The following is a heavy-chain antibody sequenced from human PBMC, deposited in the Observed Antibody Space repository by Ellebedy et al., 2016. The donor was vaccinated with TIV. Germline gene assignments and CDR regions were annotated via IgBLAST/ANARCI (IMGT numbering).Heavy chain of an antibody. CDR2: ISGSGGST. V-gene: IGHV3-23*01. CDR3: AKDLRGGYYYDSSGYLN. J-gene: IGHJ4*02. CDR1: GFTFSSYA. D-gene: IGHD3-22*01. Sequence: PGGSLRLSCAASGFTFSSYAMSWVRQAPGKGLEWVSAISGSGGSTYYADSVKGRFTISRDNSKNTLYLQMNSLRAEDTAVYYCAKDLRGGYYYDSSGYLNWGQGTLVTVSS.